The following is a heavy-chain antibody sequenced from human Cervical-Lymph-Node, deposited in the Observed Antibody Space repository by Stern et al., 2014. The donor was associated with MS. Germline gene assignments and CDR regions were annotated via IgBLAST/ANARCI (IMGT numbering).Heavy chain of an antibody. Sequence: VQMVQSGPEVKRPGESLKISCQASGYTFTSYWIGGVRQMPGKGLEWIAIIFPGGSDIRYSPSFQGQDTISADKSSSTAYLQWNNLKASDTAIYYCARQRYFDYWGQGTLVTVSS. CDR2: IFPGGSDI. CDR3: ARQRYFDY. V-gene: IGHV5-51*01. J-gene: IGHJ4*02. CDR1: GYTFTSYW.